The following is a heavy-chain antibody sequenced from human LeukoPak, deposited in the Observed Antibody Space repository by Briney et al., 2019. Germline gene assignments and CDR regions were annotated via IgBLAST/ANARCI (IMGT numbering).Heavy chain of an antibody. D-gene: IGHD3-10*01. Sequence: ASVKVSCKASGYTFTSYDINWVRQATGQGLEWMGWMNPNSGNTGYAQKFQSRVTMTRNTSISTAYMELSSLRSEDTAVYYCARVPSVRGVIILQYYFDYWGQGTLVTVSS. V-gene: IGHV1-8*01. J-gene: IGHJ4*02. CDR3: ARVPSVRGVIILQYYFDY. CDR1: GYTFTSYD. CDR2: MNPNSGNT.